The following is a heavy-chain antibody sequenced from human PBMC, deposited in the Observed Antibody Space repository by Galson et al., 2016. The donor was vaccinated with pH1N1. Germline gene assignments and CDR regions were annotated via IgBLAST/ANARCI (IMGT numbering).Heavy chain of an antibody. CDR1: EGTFTSST. V-gene: IGHV1-69*13. CDR3: ARTPTSVVTVHSPFDV. CDR2: IIPIFGTT. J-gene: IGHJ6*02. D-gene: IGHD4-23*01. Sequence: SVKVSCKVSEGTFTSSTITWVRHAPGQGLEWVGDIIPIFGTTTYALKFQGRVTLTADGSLHTAFMELSGLTSQDTAVYYCARTPTSVVTVHSPFDVWGQGTTVTVSS.